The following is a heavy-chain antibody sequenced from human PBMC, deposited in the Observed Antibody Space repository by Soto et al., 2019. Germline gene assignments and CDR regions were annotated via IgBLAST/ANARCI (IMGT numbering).Heavy chain of an antibody. CDR2: ISTYNGNT. Sequence: QVQLVQSGAEVNKPGASVKVSCKASGYTFITYGVSWVRQAPGQGLDWLGWISTYNGNTRYAERLQGRVTMTTDTTTNTAYTELRNLRSDATAVYYCARGPTDYYDNSANYFLDYWGQGTLVTVSS. V-gene: IGHV1-18*01. J-gene: IGHJ4*02. CDR1: GYTFITYG. CDR3: ARGPTDYYDNSANYFLDY. D-gene: IGHD3-22*01.